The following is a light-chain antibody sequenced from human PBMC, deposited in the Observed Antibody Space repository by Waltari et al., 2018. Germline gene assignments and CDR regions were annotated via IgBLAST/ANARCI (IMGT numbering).Light chain of an antibody. CDR1: NSDIGSYSY. CDR2: DLT. V-gene: IGLV2-14*01. Sequence: QSVLTQPASVSGSPGQPITISCTGTNSDIGSYSYVSWYQQYPGKAPKLIISDLTERPSGVSTRFSCSKSGNTASLTISGLQADDEADYFCSSYTGRGTVIFGRGTMVTVL. J-gene: IGLJ2*01. CDR3: SSYTGRGTVI.